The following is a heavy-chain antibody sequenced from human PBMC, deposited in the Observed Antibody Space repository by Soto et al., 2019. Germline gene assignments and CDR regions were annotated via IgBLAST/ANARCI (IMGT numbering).Heavy chain of an antibody. D-gene: IGHD3-16*01. J-gene: IGHJ6*02. CDR1: GGPFNSGAYS. V-gene: IGHV4-61*08. CDR3: ARARLTFAYGMDV. CDR2: IYYTGST. Sequence: QVLLRESGPGLVKPSETLSLACTVSGGPFNSGAYSWIWIRQPPGKGLEWIGSIYYTGSTNFNPSLKSRVTTSMDTSKNQFSLNLKSVTTADTAVYYCARARLTFAYGMDVWGQGATVTVPS.